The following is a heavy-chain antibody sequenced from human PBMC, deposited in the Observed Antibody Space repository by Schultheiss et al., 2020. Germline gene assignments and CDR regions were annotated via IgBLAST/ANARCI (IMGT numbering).Heavy chain of an antibody. CDR2: ISGSGGST. Sequence: GESLKISCAASGFTFSSYAMNWVRQAPGKGLEWVSAISGSGGSTYYADSVKGRFTISRDNSKNTLYLQMNSLRAEDTAVYYCAKGNDFWSGYYTLMRFDPWGQGTLVTVSS. CDR1: GFTFSSYA. CDR3: AKGNDFWSGYYTLMRFDP. D-gene: IGHD3-3*01. V-gene: IGHV3-23*01. J-gene: IGHJ5*02.